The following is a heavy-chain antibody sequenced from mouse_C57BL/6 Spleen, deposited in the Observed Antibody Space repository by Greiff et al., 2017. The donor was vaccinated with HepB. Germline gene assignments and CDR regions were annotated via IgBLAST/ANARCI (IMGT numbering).Heavy chain of an antibody. Sequence: EVHLVESGGALVKPGGSLKLSCAASGFTFSYHGMHWVRQAPEKGLEWVAYLSSGSSTIYYADTVKGRFTISRDNAKNNLFLQMTSLRSEDTAMYYCAREEIYYDYDARFAYWGQVTLVTVSA. CDR3: AREEIYYDYDARFAY. V-gene: IGHV5-17*01. CDR1: GFTFSYHG. J-gene: IGHJ3*01. CDR2: LSSGSSTI. D-gene: IGHD2-4*01.